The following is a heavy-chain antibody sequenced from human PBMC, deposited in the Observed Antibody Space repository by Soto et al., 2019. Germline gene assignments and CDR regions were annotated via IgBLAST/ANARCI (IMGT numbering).Heavy chain of an antibody. D-gene: IGHD3-16*01. V-gene: IGHV3-11*01. J-gene: IGHJ6*02. CDR1: GFTFSDYY. Sequence: QVQLVESGGGLVKPGGSLRLSCAASGFTFSDYYMSWIRQAPGKGLEWVSYITSSGRTIYYADSAKGRFTISRDNAKNSLYLQMDRLRAEDTAVYYCARGGGYGGQYYYGMDVWGQGTTVTVSS. CDR2: ITSSGRTI. CDR3: ARGGGYGGQYYYGMDV.